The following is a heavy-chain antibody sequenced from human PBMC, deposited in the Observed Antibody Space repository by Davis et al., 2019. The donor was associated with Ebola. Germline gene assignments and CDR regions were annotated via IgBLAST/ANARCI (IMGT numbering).Heavy chain of an antibody. V-gene: IGHV5-10-1*01. Sequence: GGSLRLSCKGSGYSFTSHWISWVRQMPGKGLEWMGRIDPSDSYTNHNPSFQGHVTISGDKSTSTAYLQWSSLKASDTAMYYCARLSYCSGGNCYWYLDLWGRGTPVTVSS. CDR3: ARLSYCSGGNCYWYLDL. CDR1: GYSFTSHW. CDR2: IDPSDSYT. J-gene: IGHJ2*01. D-gene: IGHD2-15*01.